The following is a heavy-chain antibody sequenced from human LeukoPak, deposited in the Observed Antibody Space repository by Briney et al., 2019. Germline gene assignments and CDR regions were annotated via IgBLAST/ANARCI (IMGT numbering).Heavy chain of an antibody. D-gene: IGHD6-19*01. Sequence: GGSLRLSCAASGFTFSAYAITWVRQAPGKGLECVSAIRGNSERTYYADSVRGRFTISRDNSKDTVYLQISSMRVEDTAVSYCAREQSGTRGWYTVDYWGQGTLVAVSS. CDR2: IRGNSERT. J-gene: IGHJ4*02. V-gene: IGHV3-23*01. CDR1: GFTFSAYA. CDR3: AREQSGTRGWYTVDY.